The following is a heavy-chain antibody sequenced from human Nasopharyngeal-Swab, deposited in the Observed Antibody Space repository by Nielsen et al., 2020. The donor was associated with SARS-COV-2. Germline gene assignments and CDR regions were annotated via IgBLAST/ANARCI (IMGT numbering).Heavy chain of an antibody. Sequence: GGSLRLSCAASGFTFDDYAMHWVRQAPGKGLEWVSGISWNSGSIGYADSVKGRFTISRDNAKNSLYLQMNSLRAEDTAVYYCARDQSRAFDIWGQGTMVTVSS. CDR2: ISWNSGSI. V-gene: IGHV3-9*01. CDR1: GFTFDDYA. D-gene: IGHD5/OR15-5a*01. J-gene: IGHJ3*02. CDR3: ARDQSRAFDI.